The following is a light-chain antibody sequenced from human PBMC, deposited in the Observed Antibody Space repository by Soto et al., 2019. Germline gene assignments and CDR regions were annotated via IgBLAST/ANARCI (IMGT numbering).Light chain of an antibody. J-gene: IGKJ2*01. CDR2: GAS. Sequence: DIQMTQSPSSLSASVGARVTITCLASQDISNSLNWYQQKKGQAPELLIYGASNLEPGVPTRFSGSGSGTEFTLPISSLQPEDVAAYYCQQFALLPRTFGQGAKLEIK. CDR1: QDISNS. V-gene: IGKV1-33*01. CDR3: QQFALLPRT.